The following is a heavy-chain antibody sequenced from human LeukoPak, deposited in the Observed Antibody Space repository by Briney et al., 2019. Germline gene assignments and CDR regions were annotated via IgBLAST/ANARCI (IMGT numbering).Heavy chain of an antibody. CDR3: AQQVGYCSSGSCYFTY. CDR2: ISNTGGST. D-gene: IGHD2-15*01. CDR1: GFTFSSYS. V-gene: IGHV3-23*01. J-gene: IGHJ1*01. Sequence: GGSLRLSCAASGFTFSSYSMSWVRQAPGKGLEWVSAISNTGGSTYYADSVKGRFTISRDKSKNTLSLQMNSLRAEDTAVYYCAQQVGYCSSGSCYFTYWGQGTLVTVSS.